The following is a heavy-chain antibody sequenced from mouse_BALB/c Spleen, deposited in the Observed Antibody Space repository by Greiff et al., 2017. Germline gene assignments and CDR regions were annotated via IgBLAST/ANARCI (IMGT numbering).Heavy chain of an antibody. CDR1: GFTFSDYY. CDR2: ISDGGSYT. CDR3: ARGGPGYYAMDY. V-gene: IGHV5-4*02. Sequence: EVQVVESGGGLVKPGGSLKLSCAASGFTFSDYYMYWVRQTPEKRLEWVATISDGGSYTYYPDSVKGRFTISRDNAKNNLYLQMSSLKSEDTAMYYCARGGPGYYAMDYWGQGTSVTVSS. J-gene: IGHJ4*01.